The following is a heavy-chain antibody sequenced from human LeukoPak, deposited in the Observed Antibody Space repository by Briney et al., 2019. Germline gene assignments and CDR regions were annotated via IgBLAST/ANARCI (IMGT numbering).Heavy chain of an antibody. CDR2: IYYSGST. Sequence: SETLSLTCTVSGGSISSYYWSWIRQPPGKGLEWIGYIYYSGSTNYNPSLKSRVTISVDTSKNQFSLKLSSVTAADTAVYYCARGWRWTLDYWGQGTLVTVSS. CDR1: GGSISSYY. CDR3: ARGWRWTLDY. D-gene: IGHD1-1*01. V-gene: IGHV4-59*01. J-gene: IGHJ4*02.